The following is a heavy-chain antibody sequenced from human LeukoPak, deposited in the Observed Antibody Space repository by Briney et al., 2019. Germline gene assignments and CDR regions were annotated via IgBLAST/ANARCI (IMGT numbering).Heavy chain of an antibody. V-gene: IGHV1-69*01. CDR3: AREGKWLRSGVLPDY. CDR2: IIPIFGTA. Sequence: ASVKVSCKASGGTFSSYAISWVRQAPGQGLEWMGGIIPIFGTANYAQKFQGRVTITADESTSTAYMELSSLRAEDTAVYYCAREGKWLRSGVLPDYWGQGTLVTVSS. J-gene: IGHJ4*02. D-gene: IGHD5-12*01. CDR1: GGTFSSYA.